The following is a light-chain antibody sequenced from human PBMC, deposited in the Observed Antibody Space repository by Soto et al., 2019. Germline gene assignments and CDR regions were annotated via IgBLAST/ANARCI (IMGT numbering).Light chain of an antibody. Sequence: EIVMTQSPATLSVSPGESATLSCRASQSVSNNLAWYQQKPGQAPRLLIYGASTRATGFPAKFSGSGSGTEFTLTISSLKSEDFAVYYCQQYNNWPPTWTFGQGTKVEIK. CDR2: GAS. CDR3: QQYNNWPPTWT. J-gene: IGKJ1*01. CDR1: QSVSNN. V-gene: IGKV3-15*01.